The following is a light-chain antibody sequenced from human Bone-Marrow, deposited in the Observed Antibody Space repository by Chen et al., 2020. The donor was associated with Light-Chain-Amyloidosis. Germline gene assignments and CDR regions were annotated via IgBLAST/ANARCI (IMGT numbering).Light chain of an antibody. V-gene: IGLV2-14*01. CDR1: SSDVGGDNH. Sequence: QPALTPPASVSGSPGQSFTIPSPGTSSDVGGDNHVSWYQQHPDKAPKLMIYEVTNRPSWVPDRFSGSKSDNTASLTISGLQTEDEADYFCSSYTITNTLVFGSGTRVTVL. CDR2: EVT. CDR3: SSYTITNTLV. J-gene: IGLJ1*01.